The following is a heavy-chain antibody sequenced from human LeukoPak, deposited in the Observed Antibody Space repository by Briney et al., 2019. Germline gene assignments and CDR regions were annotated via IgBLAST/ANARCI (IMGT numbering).Heavy chain of an antibody. Sequence: NPSETLSLTCSFSGASMSLAFWTWIRQPAGKGLEWIGRIYASGATHSNPSLKSRLTMSVDTSKNQFSLNLSSVAAADTAVYYCARESFYDYGDGGSYFYYLDVWCKGTTVIVSS. CDR1: GASMSLAF. V-gene: IGHV4-4*07. CDR2: IYASGAT. CDR3: ARESFYDYGDGGSYFYYLDV. J-gene: IGHJ6*03. D-gene: IGHD4-17*01.